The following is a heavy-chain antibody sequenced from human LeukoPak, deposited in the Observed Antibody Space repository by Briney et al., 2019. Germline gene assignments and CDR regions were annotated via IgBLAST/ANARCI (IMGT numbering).Heavy chain of an antibody. J-gene: IGHJ5*02. CDR1: CGSISSYY. Sequence: SETLSLTCTVSCGSISSYYWSWIRQPPGKGLEWIGYIYYSGSTNYNPSLKSRVTISVDTSKNQFSLKLSSVTAADTAVYYCARSVYYGDYASWFDPWGQGTLVTVSS. CDR2: IYYSGST. V-gene: IGHV4-59*08. CDR3: ARSVYYGDYASWFDP. D-gene: IGHD4-17*01.